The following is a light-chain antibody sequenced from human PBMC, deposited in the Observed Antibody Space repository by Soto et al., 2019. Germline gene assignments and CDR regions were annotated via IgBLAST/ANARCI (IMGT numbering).Light chain of an antibody. CDR1: QSVANY. CDR3: QQPSYWPWT. Sequence: EIMFTHAADTLTLSPGERATLTYRASQSVANYLAWYQQKPGQAPRLLIYDASNRATGIPARFSGSGSGTDLTLTISSLEPEDFAVYYCQQPSYWPWTLGQGTKVDIK. J-gene: IGKJ1*01. CDR2: DAS. V-gene: IGKV3-11*01.